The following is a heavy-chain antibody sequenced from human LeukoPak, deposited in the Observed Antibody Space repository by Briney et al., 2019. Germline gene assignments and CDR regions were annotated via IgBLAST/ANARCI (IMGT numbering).Heavy chain of an antibody. CDR3: ARVGSRAYNWFDP. J-gene: IGHJ5*02. D-gene: IGHD1-26*01. Sequence: GGSLRLSCAASGFTFSSYSMNWVRQAPGKGLEWVSYISSSSSTKYYADSVKGRLTISRDNAKNSLYLQMNSLRAEDTAVYYCARVGSRAYNWFDPWGQGTLVTVSS. CDR1: GFTFSSYS. V-gene: IGHV3-48*01. CDR2: ISSSSSTK.